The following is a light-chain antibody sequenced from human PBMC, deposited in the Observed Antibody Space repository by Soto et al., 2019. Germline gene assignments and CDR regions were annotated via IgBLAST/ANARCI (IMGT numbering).Light chain of an antibody. J-gene: IGLJ2*01. V-gene: IGLV1-51*02. CDR3: GAWDGSLTGGV. CDR1: SSNTGSYS. CDR2: ENY. Sequence: QSVLTQPPSVSAAPGQKVTISCSGSSSNTGSYSVSWYQQLPGTAPKLLIYENYERPSGIPDRFSGSKSGTSATLGITGLQTGDEADYYCGAWDGSLTGGVFGGGTKLTVL.